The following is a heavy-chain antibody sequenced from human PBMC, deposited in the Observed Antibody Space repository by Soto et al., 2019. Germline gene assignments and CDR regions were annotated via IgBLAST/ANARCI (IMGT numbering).Heavy chain of an antibody. J-gene: IGHJ4*02. D-gene: IGHD3-22*01. Sequence: ASVKVSCKASGYTFTSYGISWVRQAPGQRLEWMGWINAGNGNTKYSQKFQGRVTITRDTSASTAYMELSSLRSEDTAVYYCGSGDDSRVYYVHPGPFDHGGQGTLVTVS. CDR1: GYTFTSYG. V-gene: IGHV1-3*01. CDR3: GSGDDSRVYYVHPGPFDH. CDR2: INAGNGNT.